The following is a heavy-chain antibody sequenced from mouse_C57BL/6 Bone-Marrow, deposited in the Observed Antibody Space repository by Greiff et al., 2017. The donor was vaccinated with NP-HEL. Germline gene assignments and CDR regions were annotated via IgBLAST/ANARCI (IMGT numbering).Heavy chain of an antibody. CDR1: GFNIENTY. CDR2: IDPANGNT. Sequence: VQLQQSVAELVRPGASVKLSCTASGFNIENTYMHWVKQRPEQGLEWIGRIDPANGNTKYAPKFQGKATITADTSSNTAYLQLSSLTSEDTAIYYCARGIYYGNLDYWGQGTTLTVSS. D-gene: IGHD2-1*01. CDR3: ARGIYYGNLDY. J-gene: IGHJ2*01. V-gene: IGHV14-3*01.